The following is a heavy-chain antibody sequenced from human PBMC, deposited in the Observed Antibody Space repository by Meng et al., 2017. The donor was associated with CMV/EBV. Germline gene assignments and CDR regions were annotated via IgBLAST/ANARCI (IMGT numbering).Heavy chain of an antibody. D-gene: IGHD6-19*01. CDR3: ARAVAGTAGDSDY. CDR2: ISSSSSTR. V-gene: IGHV3-48*04. Sequence: GGSLRLSCAASGFTFSSYSMNWVRQAPGKGLEWVSYISSSSSTRYYADSVKGRFTISRDNAKNALYLQMNSLRAEDTAVYYCARAVAGTAGDSDYWGQGTLVTVSS. J-gene: IGHJ4*02. CDR1: GFTFSSYS.